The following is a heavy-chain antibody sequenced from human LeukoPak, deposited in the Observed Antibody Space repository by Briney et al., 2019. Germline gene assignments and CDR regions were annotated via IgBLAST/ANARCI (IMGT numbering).Heavy chain of an antibody. Sequence: PGGSLRLSCAASGFTFSSYSMNWVRQAPGKGLEWVSSISSSSSYIYYADSVKGRFTISRDNAENSLYLQMNSLRAEDTAVYYCARDDIVVVPAAISAYYYYYGMDVWGQGTTVTVSS. D-gene: IGHD2-2*01. CDR2: ISSSSSYI. CDR1: GFTFSSYS. CDR3: ARDDIVVVPAAISAYYYYYGMDV. V-gene: IGHV3-21*01. J-gene: IGHJ6*02.